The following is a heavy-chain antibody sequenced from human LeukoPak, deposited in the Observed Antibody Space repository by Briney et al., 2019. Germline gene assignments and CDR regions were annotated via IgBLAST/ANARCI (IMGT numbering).Heavy chain of an antibody. J-gene: IGHJ6*02. CDR3: ARGLPNYYGMDV. Sequence: GGSLRLSCAASGFTFSSYGMHWVRQAPGKGLEWVAVISYDGSNKYYADSVKGRFTISRDNAKNTVYLQMNSLRTEDTAVYYCARGLPNYYGMDVWGQGTTVTVSS. CDR1: GFTFSSYG. CDR2: ISYDGSNK. V-gene: IGHV3-30*03.